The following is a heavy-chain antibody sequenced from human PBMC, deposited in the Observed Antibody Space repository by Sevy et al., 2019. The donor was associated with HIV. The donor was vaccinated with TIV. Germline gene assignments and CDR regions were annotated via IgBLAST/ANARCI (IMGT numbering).Heavy chain of an antibody. CDR1: GFTVSSNY. V-gene: IGHV3-66*01. CDR2: IYSGGIT. J-gene: IGHJ4*02. CDR3: AGNLGYRNYGTG. Sequence: GGSLRLSCAASGFTVSSNYMSWVRQAPGKGLEWVSVIYSGGITYYADSVKGRVTISRDSSKNAQNLQMNSLRAEETAGYYCAGNLGYRNYGTGWGQGTLVTVSS. D-gene: IGHD4-4*01.